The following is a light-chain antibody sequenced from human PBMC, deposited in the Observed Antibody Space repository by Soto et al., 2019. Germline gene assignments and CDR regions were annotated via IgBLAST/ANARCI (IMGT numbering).Light chain of an antibody. CDR2: GAS. Sequence: EILMTQSPATLSVSPGDRATLSCRATQSVSSNVAWYQQKPGQAPRLLIYGASNRATGFPSRFSVSGSGTEFNLTIAILQSEDLGIYYCQQYIHWPITFGGGTKVEI. V-gene: IGKV3-15*01. CDR1: QSVSSN. J-gene: IGKJ4*01. CDR3: QQYIHWPIT.